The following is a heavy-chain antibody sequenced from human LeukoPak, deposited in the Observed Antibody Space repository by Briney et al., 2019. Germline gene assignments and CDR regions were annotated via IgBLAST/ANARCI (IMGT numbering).Heavy chain of an antibody. CDR2: IYYSGST. Sequence: PSETLSLTCTVSGGSISSSSCYWSWIRQPPGKGLEWIGYIYYSGSTNYNPSLKSRVTISVDTSKNQFSLKLNSVTAADTAVYYCARLEQHMPHEYFQHWGQGTLVTVSS. J-gene: IGHJ1*01. CDR3: ARLEQHMPHEYFQH. D-gene: IGHD2-21*01. V-gene: IGHV4-61*05. CDR1: GGSISSSSCY.